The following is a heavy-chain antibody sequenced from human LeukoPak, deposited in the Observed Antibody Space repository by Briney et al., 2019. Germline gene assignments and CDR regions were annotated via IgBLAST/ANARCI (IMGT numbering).Heavy chain of an antibody. J-gene: IGHJ4*02. CDR1: GFTFSSYA. Sequence: PGGSLRLSCAASGFTFSSYAMSWVRQAPGKGLEWVSAISGSGGSTYYADSVKGRFTISRDNSKNTLYLQMNSLRAEDTAVYYCAKVPYGDYPNMGYFDYWGQGTLVTVSS. CDR3: AKVPYGDYPNMGYFDY. D-gene: IGHD4-17*01. V-gene: IGHV3-23*01. CDR2: ISGSGGST.